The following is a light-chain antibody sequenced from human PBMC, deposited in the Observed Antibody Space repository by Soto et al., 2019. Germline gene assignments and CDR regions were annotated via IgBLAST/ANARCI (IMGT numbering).Light chain of an antibody. CDR2: EVT. CDR1: GSDVGGYDY. Sequence: QSVLTHPASVSGSPGQSITISCTGTGSDVGGYDYVSWYQHHPGKAPKVMIYEVTNRPSGVSNRFSGSKSGNTASLTISGLLAEDEADYYCSSYTSSSTDVFGTGTKVTVL. CDR3: SSYTSSSTDV. V-gene: IGLV2-14*01. J-gene: IGLJ1*01.